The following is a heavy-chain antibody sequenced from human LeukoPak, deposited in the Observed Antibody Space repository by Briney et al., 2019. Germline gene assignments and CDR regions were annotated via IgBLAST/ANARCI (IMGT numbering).Heavy chain of an antibody. Sequence: ASVKVSCKASGYTFTSYGISWVRQAPGQGLEWMGWISAYNGNTNYAQKLQGGVTMTTDTSTSTAYMELRSLRSDDTAVYYCAGDPKKVEYYYDSSGYPLGFDPWGQGTLVTVSS. J-gene: IGHJ5*02. V-gene: IGHV1-18*01. D-gene: IGHD3-22*01. CDR1: GYTFTSYG. CDR3: AGDPKKVEYYYDSSGYPLGFDP. CDR2: ISAYNGNT.